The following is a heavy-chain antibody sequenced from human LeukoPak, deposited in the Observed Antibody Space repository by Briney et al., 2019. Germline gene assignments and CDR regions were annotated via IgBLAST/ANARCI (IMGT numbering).Heavy chain of an antibody. J-gene: IGHJ5*02. CDR3: ARARPPRGSYRNWFDP. Sequence: SETLSLTCAVYGGSFSGYYWSWIRQPPGKGLEWIGEINHSGSTNYNPSLKSRVTISVDTSKNQFSLKLSSVTAADTAVYYCARARPPRGSYRNWFDPWGQGTLVTVSS. CDR1: GGSFSGYY. CDR2: INHSGST. D-gene: IGHD1-26*01. V-gene: IGHV4-34*01.